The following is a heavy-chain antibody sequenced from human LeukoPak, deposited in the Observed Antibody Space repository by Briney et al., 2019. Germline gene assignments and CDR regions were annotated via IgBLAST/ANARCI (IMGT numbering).Heavy chain of an antibody. D-gene: IGHD1-26*01. CDR3: ARNGYEGAYYEVFDH. J-gene: IGHJ4*02. CDR2: ISGSAGSI. V-gene: IGHV3-23*01. CDR1: GFTFSTYI. Sequence: GGSLRLSCAASGFTFSTYIISWVRQPPGKGLEWVSSISGSAGSIFYADSVKGRFTISRDSSKNTVYLQMNSLRGEDTALYYCARNGYEGAYYEVFDHWGQGTLVTVSS.